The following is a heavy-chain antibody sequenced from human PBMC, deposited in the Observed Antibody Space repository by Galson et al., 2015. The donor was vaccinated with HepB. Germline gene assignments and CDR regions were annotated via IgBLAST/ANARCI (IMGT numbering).Heavy chain of an antibody. J-gene: IGHJ5*02. CDR1: GGSISSGSYY. CDR3: ARVSWYYYDSSGYYWFDP. Sequence: QVQLQESGPGLVKPSETLSLTCTVSGGSISSGSYYWSWIRQPAGKGLEWIGRIYTSGSTNYNPSLKSRVTMSVDTSKNQFSLKLSSVTAADTAVYYCARVSWYYYDSSGYYWFDPWGQGTLVTVSS. V-gene: IGHV4-61*02. D-gene: IGHD3-22*01. CDR2: IYTSGST.